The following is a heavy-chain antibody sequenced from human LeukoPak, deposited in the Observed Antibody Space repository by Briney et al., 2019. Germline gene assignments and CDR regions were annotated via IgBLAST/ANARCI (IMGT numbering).Heavy chain of an antibody. J-gene: IGHJ4*02. CDR1: GGSISSGGYY. D-gene: IGHD3-9*01. CDR2: IYYDNGST. Sequence: SETLSLTCTVSGGSISSGGYYWGWIRQPPGKGLEWIGSIYYDNGSTYYNPSLKSRVTISVDTSMNQFSLKLSSVTAADTAMYYCARPSGFTGYYYFDYWGQGTLVTVSS. V-gene: IGHV4-39*01. CDR3: ARPSGFTGYYYFDY.